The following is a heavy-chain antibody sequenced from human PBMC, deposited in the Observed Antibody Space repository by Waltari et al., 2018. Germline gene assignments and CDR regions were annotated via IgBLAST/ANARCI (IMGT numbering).Heavy chain of an antibody. CDR3: TRQNFWSAYSDF. CDR1: GGSISDYY. D-gene: IGHD3-3*01. CDR2: TYSTGST. J-gene: IGHJ4*02. V-gene: IGHV4-4*07. Sequence: QVQLQESGPGLVKPSETLSLTCSVSGGSISDYYWRWIRQPAGKGLEWVGRTYSTGSTDYNPSLKSRVTISVDTSKNQFSLKLTSVTAADTAVYYCTRQNFWSAYSDFWGQGTLVTVSS.